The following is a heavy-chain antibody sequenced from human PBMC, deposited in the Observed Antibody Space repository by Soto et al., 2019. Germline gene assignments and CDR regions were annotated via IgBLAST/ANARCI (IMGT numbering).Heavy chain of an antibody. Sequence: EVQLVESGGGLVQPGGSLRLSCAASGFTFSSYSMNWVRQAPGKGLEWLSYISSSSTTIYYADSMKGRFTISRDNAKNSLSLQMNSLRVEDTAVYYCGRDQGVAPTTPTFDIWGQGKMVTVSS. CDR2: ISSSSTTI. V-gene: IGHV3-48*01. D-gene: IGHD2-15*01. CDR1: GFTFSSYS. CDR3: GRDQGVAPTTPTFDI. J-gene: IGHJ3*02.